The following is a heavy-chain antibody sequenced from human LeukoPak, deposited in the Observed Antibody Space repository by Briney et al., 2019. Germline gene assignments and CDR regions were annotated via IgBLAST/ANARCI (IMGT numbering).Heavy chain of an antibody. V-gene: IGHV4-59*08. D-gene: IGHD2-15*01. J-gene: IGHJ6*02. CDR2: IFYSGST. CDR1: GGSISSYY. Sequence: SETLSLTCTVSGGSISSYYWSWIRQPSGKGLEWIGYIFYSGSTNYNPSLKSRVTISVDTSKKQFSLKLSSVTAADTAVYYCARRDMYYYGMDVWGQGTTVTVSS. CDR3: ARRDMYYYGMDV.